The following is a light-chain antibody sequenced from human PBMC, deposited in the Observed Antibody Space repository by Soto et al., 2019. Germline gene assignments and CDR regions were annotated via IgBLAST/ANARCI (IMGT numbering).Light chain of an antibody. J-gene: IGLJ2*01. Sequence: QSALTQPPSASGSPGRSVTISCTGTSSDVGGYNYVSWYQQHPGKAPKLIIYEVSKRPSGVPDRFSGSKSGNTASLTVSGLQAEDEADYYCSSYAGSNNVVFGGGTKLTVL. V-gene: IGLV2-8*01. CDR3: SSYAGSNNVV. CDR1: SSDVGGYNY. CDR2: EVS.